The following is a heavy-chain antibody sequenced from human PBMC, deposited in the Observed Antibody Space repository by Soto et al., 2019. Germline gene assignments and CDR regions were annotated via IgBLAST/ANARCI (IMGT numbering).Heavy chain of an antibody. J-gene: IGHJ6*02. CDR1: GYTFSTYD. D-gene: IGHD3-10*01. CDR2: MNPYSGDT. Sequence: ASVKVSCKTSGYTFSTYDINWVRQAPGQGLEWMGWMNPYSGDTGYAQKFLGGLTMTRDSSIRTAYMGLSSLNSEDTAVYYCARVNYYGSCSYEDLFICDALDVWGQGTTVTVSS. V-gene: IGHV1-8*01. CDR3: ARVNYYGSCSYEDLFICDALDV.